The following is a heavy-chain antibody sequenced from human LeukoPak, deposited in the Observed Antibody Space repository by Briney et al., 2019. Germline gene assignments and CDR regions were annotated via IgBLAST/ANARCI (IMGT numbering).Heavy chain of an antibody. CDR3: ARDVRGQYYFDY. Sequence: PGGSLRLSCAASGFTVSSNEMSWVRQAPGKGLEWVSGISDSGGSTHYADSVKGRFTISRDNAKNSLYLQMNSLRAEDTAVYYCARDVRGQYYFDYWGRGTLVTVSS. V-gene: IGHV3-23*01. CDR2: ISDSGGST. D-gene: IGHD3-10*02. J-gene: IGHJ4*02. CDR1: GFTVSSNE.